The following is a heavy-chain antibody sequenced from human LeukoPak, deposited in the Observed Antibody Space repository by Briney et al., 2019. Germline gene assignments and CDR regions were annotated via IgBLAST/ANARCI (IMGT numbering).Heavy chain of an antibody. Sequence: GSLRLSCAASGFTFSSYGMHWVRQAPGKGLEWVAFIRYDGSNKYYADSVKGRFTISRDNSKNTLYLQMNSLRAEDTAVYYCARAPTPYYYYYGMDVWGQGTTVTVSS. J-gene: IGHJ6*02. CDR1: GFTFSSYG. CDR3: ARAPTPYYYYYGMDV. CDR2: IRYDGSNK. V-gene: IGHV3-30*02.